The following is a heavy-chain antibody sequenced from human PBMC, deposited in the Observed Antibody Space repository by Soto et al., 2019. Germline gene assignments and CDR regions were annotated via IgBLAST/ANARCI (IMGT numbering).Heavy chain of an antibody. CDR1: GFTFNVYY. CDR3: ARQNWFQNY. D-gene: IGHD3-10*01. CDR2: INKDGSEQ. J-gene: IGHJ4*01. Sequence: GGSLILSCSASGFTFNVYYMTWVRQAPGRGLEWVASINKDGSEQYYVDSVKGRFTISRDNAKNSLYLQMNSLRAEDTALYYCARQNWFQNYWGHGNRVTVAS. V-gene: IGHV3-7*03.